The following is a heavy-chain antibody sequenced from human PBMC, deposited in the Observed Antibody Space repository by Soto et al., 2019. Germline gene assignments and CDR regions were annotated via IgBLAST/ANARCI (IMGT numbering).Heavy chain of an antibody. CDR1: GGSISSYY. V-gene: IGHV4-59*01. D-gene: IGHD3-9*01. J-gene: IGHJ6*02. CDR2: IYYSGST. CDR3: ARAEPYYDILTGPIPLYYYYGMDV. Sequence: SETPSLTCTVSGGSISSYYWSWTRQPPGKGLEWIGYIYYSGSTNYNPSLKSRVTISVDTSKNQFSLKLSSVTAADTAVYYCARAEPYYDILTGPIPLYYYYGMDVWGQGTTVTVSS.